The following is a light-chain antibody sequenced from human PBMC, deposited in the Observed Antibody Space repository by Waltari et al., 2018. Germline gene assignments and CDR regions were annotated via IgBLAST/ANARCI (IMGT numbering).Light chain of an antibody. V-gene: IGLV1-47*01. Sequence: QSVLTQPPSASGTPGPRVTISCSGRRTNIGTNSIYWYQQLPATAPKLLIYRSDQRPSGVPDRFSGSKSGTSASLAISGLRSEDEADYYCAAWDDSLSGWVFGGGTKLTVL. CDR1: RTNIGTNS. CDR3: AAWDDSLSGWV. J-gene: IGLJ3*02. CDR2: RSD.